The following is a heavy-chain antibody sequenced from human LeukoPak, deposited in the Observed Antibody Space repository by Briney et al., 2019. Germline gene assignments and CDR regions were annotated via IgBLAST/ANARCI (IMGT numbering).Heavy chain of an antibody. V-gene: IGHV1-18*01. CDR2: ISAYNGNT. J-gene: IGHJ4*02. CDR1: GYTFITYG. CDR3: ARQEYSSSWSFREVDY. D-gene: IGHD6-13*01. Sequence: ASVKVSCKASGYTFITYGISWVRQAPGQGLEWMGWISAYNGNTNYAQKLQGRVTMTTDTSTSTAYMELRSLRSDDTAVYYCARQEYSSSWSFREVDYWGQGTLVTVSS.